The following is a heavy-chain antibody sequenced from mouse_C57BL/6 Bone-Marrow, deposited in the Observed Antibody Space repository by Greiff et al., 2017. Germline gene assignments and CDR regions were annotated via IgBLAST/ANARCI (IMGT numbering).Heavy chain of an antibody. J-gene: IGHJ2*01. V-gene: IGHV5-4*03. Sequence: EVKLVESGGGLVKPGGSLKLSCAASGFTFSSYAMSWVRQTPGKRLEWVATISDGGSYTYYPDNVKGRFTISRDNAKNNLYLQMSHLKSEDTAMYYCARGGYWYYFDYWGQGTTLTVSS. D-gene: IGHD2-3*01. CDR3: ARGGYWYYFDY. CDR2: ISDGGSYT. CDR1: GFTFSSYA.